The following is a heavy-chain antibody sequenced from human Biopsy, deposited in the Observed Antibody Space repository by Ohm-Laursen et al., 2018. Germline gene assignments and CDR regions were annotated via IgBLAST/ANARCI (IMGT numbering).Heavy chain of an antibody. CDR3: ARGNEVMVTGPYFFDY. J-gene: IGHJ4*02. CDR1: GGSISSDY. V-gene: IGHV4-59*01. D-gene: IGHD2-21*02. CDR2: IYYSGST. Sequence: PSETLSLTWTVSGGSISSDYWSWIRQPPGKGLEWIGVIYYSGSTKYNSSLKSRITISVDMSKSQLSLKLTSVTTADTAVYYCARGNEVMVTGPYFFDYWGQGTLVIVSS.